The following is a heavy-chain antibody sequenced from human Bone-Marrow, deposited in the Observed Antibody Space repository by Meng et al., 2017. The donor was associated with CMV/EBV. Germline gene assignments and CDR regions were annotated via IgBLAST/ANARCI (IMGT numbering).Heavy chain of an antibody. CDR1: GFTFSTYW. D-gene: IGHD5-24*01. CDR3: ARAQTDGYSSFDY. Sequence: GESLKISCAASGFTFSTYWMHWVRQVPGKGLVWVSRISSDGSSTRSYADSVKGRFTISRDNSKNTLYLQMNSLRAEDTAVYYCARAQTDGYSSFDYWGQGPRVTVSS. J-gene: IGHJ4*02. V-gene: IGHV3-74*01. CDR2: ISSDGSSTR.